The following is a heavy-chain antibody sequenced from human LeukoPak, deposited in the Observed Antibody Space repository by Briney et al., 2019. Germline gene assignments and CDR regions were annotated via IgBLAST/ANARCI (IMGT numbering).Heavy chain of an antibody. CDR1: GGSISSRSYY. J-gene: IGHJ6*03. CDR3: ASVVGGYYYMDV. Sequence: SETLSLTCTVSGGSISSRSYYWGWIRQPPGKGLEWIGYIYYSGSTNYTPSLKSRVTISVDTSRDQFSLKLSSVTAADTAVYYCASVVGGYYYMDVWGKGTTVTISS. V-gene: IGHV4-61*05. CDR2: IYYSGST. D-gene: IGHD2-15*01.